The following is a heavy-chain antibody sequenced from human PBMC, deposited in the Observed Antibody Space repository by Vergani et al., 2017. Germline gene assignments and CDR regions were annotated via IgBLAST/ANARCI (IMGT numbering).Heavy chain of an antibody. Sequence: QVQLVQSGAEVKKPGASVKVSCKASGYTFTSYGISWVRQAPGQGLEWMGWISAYNGNTNNAQKLQGRVTRTTDTSTSTAYMELRSLRSADTAVYYCARGDILTGSGNWFDPWGQGTLVTVSS. CDR2: ISAYNGNT. CDR3: ARGDILTGSGNWFDP. CDR1: GYTFTSYG. V-gene: IGHV1-18*01. D-gene: IGHD3-9*01. J-gene: IGHJ5*02.